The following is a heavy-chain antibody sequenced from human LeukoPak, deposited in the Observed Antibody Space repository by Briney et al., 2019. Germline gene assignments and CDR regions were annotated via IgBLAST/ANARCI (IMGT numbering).Heavy chain of an antibody. V-gene: IGHV4-38-2*02. CDR2: IYHSGST. CDR3: ARGAETYYYGSGRPSDY. D-gene: IGHD3-10*01. Sequence: SETLSLTCTVSGYSISNGYYWGWIRQPPGKGLEWIGSIYHSGSTYYNPSLKSRVTISVDTSKNQFSLKLSSVTAADTAVYYCARGAETYYYGSGRPSDYWGQGTLVTVSS. J-gene: IGHJ4*02. CDR1: GYSISNGYY.